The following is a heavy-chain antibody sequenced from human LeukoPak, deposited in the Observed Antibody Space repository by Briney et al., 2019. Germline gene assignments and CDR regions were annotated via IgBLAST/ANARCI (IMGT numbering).Heavy chain of an antibody. CDR1: GFTFTAYL. J-gene: IGHJ4*02. Sequence: GGSLRLSCAASGFTFTAYLIHWVRQAPGKGLEWVAVMSSDGNAMFYADSVKGRFTISRDNSKNTLYLQMNSLRAEDAAVYYCVRESEYYFDHSASFDYWGQGTLVTVSS. D-gene: IGHD3-22*01. V-gene: IGHV3-30-3*01. CDR2: MSSDGNAM. CDR3: VRESEYYFDHSASFDY.